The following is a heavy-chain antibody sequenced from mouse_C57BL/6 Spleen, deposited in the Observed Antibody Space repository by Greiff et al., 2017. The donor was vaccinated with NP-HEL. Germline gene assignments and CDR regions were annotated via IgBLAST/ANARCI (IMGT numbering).Heavy chain of an antibody. CDR3: ARGKRFITRDYYAMDY. J-gene: IGHJ4*01. Sequence: EVKLVESGGGLVKPGGSLKLSCAASGFTFSDYGMHWVRQAPEKGLEWVAYISSGSSTIYYVDTVKGRFTISRDNAKNTLFLQMTSLRSEDTAMYYCARGKRFITRDYYAMDYWGQGTSVTVSS. D-gene: IGHD1-1*01. CDR1: GFTFSDYG. V-gene: IGHV5-17*01. CDR2: ISSGSSTI.